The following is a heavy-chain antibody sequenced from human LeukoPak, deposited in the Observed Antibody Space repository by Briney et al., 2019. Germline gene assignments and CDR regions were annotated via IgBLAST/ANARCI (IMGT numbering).Heavy chain of an antibody. Sequence: GGSLRLSCEASRFIFSSYSMNWVRQAPGKGLEWLSYISESSSHRYYADSVKGRFTISRDNAKNSLYLEMNGLRAEDTATYYCARDQAGFDPWGRGTRVTVSS. CDR1: RFIFSSYS. CDR2: ISESSSHR. CDR3: ARDQAGFDP. J-gene: IGHJ5*02. V-gene: IGHV3-21*06.